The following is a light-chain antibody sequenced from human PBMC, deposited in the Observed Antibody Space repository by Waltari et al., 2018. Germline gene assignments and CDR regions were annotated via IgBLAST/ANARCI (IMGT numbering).Light chain of an antibody. J-gene: IGKJ4*01. CDR2: DAS. V-gene: IGKV3-20*01. Sequence: EIVLTQSPGTLSLPPGERATLSCRASQTVPLNYLAWYQQKPGQAPRLLIYDASSRATGIPERFSGSESVTDFTLAIRRLEPEDCAVYDCQQYATSPLTFGGGTKVEIK. CDR3: QQYATSPLT. CDR1: QTVPLNY.